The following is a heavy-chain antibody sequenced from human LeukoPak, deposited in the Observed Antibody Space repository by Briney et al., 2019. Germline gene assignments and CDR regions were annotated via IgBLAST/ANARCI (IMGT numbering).Heavy chain of an antibody. CDR3: ARGTVVVTAILGYYLDY. V-gene: IGHV1-2*02. Sequence: ASVKVSCKASGYTFTGYYMHWVRQAPGQGLEWMGWINPNSGGTNYAQKFQGRVTMTRDTSISTAYMELSRLRSDDTAVYYCARGTVVVTAILGYYLDYWGQGTLVTVSS. J-gene: IGHJ4*02. CDR2: INPNSGGT. D-gene: IGHD2-21*02. CDR1: GYTFTGYY.